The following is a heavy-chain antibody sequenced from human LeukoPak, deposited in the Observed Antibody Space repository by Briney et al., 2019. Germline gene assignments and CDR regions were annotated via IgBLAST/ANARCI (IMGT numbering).Heavy chain of an antibody. CDR1: GGSISSSSYY. D-gene: IGHD3-3*01. Sequence: SETLSLTCTVSGGSISSSSYYWGWIRQPPGKGLEWIGSIYYSGSTYYNPSLKSRVTISVDTSKNQFSLKLSSVTAADTAVYYCARLTSYYDFWSGYYSPVYWGQGTLVTVSS. V-gene: IGHV4-39*01. CDR3: ARLTSYYDFWSGYYSPVY. CDR2: IYYSGST. J-gene: IGHJ4*02.